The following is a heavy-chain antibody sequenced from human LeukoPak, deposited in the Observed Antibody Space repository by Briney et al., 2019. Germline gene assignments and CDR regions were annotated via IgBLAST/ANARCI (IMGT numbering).Heavy chain of an antibody. V-gene: IGHV3-48*01. D-gene: IGHD3-9*01. Sequence: PGGSLRLSCAASGFTFSSYSMNWVRQAPGKGLEWVSYISSSSSTIYYADSVKGRFTISRDNAKNSLYLQMNSLRAEDTAVYYCARALHWFRIYFDYWGQGTLVTVSS. CDR1: GFTFSSYS. J-gene: IGHJ4*02. CDR3: ARALHWFRIYFDY. CDR2: ISSSSSTI.